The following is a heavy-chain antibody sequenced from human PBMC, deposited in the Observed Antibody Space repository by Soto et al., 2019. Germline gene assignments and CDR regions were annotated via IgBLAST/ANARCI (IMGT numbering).Heavy chain of an antibody. V-gene: IGHV3-30-3*01. CDR2: ISYDGSNK. CDR3: ARDKVVVAATPVSYYYYGMDV. D-gene: IGHD2-15*01. J-gene: IGHJ6*02. CDR1: GFTFSSYA. Sequence: GGSLRLSCAASGFTFSSYAMHWVRQAPGKGLEWVAVISYDGSNKYYADSVKGRFTISRDNSKNTLYLQMNSLRAEDTAVYYCARDKVVVAATPVSYYYYGMDVWGQGTTVTVSS.